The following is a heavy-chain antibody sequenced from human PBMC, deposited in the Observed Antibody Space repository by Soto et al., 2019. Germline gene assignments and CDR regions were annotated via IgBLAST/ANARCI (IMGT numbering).Heavy chain of an antibody. V-gene: IGHV1-8*01. J-gene: IGHJ6*03. CDR1: GYTFTSYD. D-gene: IGHD2-2*01. Sequence: ASVKVSCKASGYTFTSYDINWVRQATGQGLEWMGWMNPNSGNTGYAQKFQGRVTMTRNTSISTAYMELSSLRSEDTAVYYCATRGYCSSTSCYAGRHYYYYYYMDVWGKGTTVTVSS. CDR2: MNPNSGNT. CDR3: ATRGYCSSTSCYAGRHYYYYYYMDV.